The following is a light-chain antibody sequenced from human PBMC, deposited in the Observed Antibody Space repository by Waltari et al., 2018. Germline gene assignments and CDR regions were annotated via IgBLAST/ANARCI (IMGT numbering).Light chain of an antibody. CDR1: QSVSSSY. J-gene: IGKJ2*01. CDR3: QQYGSSPDT. V-gene: IGKV3-20*01. CDR2: GAS. Sequence: EIVLPQSPGTLSLSPRERATLSCRASQSVSSSYLAWYQQKPGQAPRRLIYGASSRATGIPDRFSGSGSGTDFTLTISRLEPEDFAVYYCQQYGSSPDTFGQGTKLEIK.